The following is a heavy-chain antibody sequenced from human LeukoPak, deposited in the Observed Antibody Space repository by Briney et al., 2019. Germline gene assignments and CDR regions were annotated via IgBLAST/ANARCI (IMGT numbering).Heavy chain of an antibody. CDR1: GYTFTGYY. J-gene: IGHJ3*02. Sequence: ASVKVSCKASGYTFTGYYMHWVRQAPGQGLEWMGWINPNSGATNYAQKFQGRVTMTRDTSISTAYMEPSRLRSDDTAVYYYARVDYRSGWYQNYDAFDIWGQGTMVTVSS. D-gene: IGHD6-19*01. CDR2: INPNSGAT. CDR3: ARVDYRSGWYQNYDAFDI. V-gene: IGHV1-2*02.